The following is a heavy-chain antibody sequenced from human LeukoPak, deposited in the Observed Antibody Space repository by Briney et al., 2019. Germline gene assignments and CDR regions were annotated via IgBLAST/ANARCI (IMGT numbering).Heavy chain of an antibody. CDR1: GASINSYY. CDR3: ARYEFGDFQGFDY. D-gene: IGHD4-17*01. CDR2: IHYRGTT. J-gene: IGHJ4*02. Sequence: SETLSLTCSVSGASINSYYWNWIRQSPGKGLEWLGNIHYRGTTNYNPSRKSRVTLSLDSSKSQFALKVTSVTAADTAVYYCARYEFGDFQGFDYWGQGTRVTVSS. V-gene: IGHV4-59*13.